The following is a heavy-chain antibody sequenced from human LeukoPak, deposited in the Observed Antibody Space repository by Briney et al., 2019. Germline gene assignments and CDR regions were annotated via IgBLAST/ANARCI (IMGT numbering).Heavy chain of an antibody. CDR2: IYYSGST. CDR3: ARGRDYYDSSGSYGYFDY. CDR1: GGSISSYY. Sequence: SETLSLTCTVSGGSISSYYWSWIRQPPGKGLEWIGYIYYSGSTNYNPSLKSRVTISVDTSKNQFSLKLSSVTAAGTALYYCARGRDYYDSSGSYGYFDYWGQGTLVTVSS. V-gene: IGHV4-59*01. J-gene: IGHJ4*02. D-gene: IGHD3-22*01.